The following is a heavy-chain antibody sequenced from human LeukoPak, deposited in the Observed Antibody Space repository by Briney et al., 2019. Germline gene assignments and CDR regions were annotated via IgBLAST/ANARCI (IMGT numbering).Heavy chain of an antibody. CDR2: IYTSGST. CDR3: ARTTGYYDILTDYFDY. J-gene: IGHJ4*02. V-gene: IGHV4-4*07. Sequence: SETLSLTCTVSGGSISSYYWSWIRQPAGKGLEWIGRIYTSGSTNYNPDLKSRVTTSVDTSKNQFSLKLSSVTAADTAVYYCARTTGYYDILTDYFDYWGQGTLVSVSS. D-gene: IGHD3-9*01. CDR1: GGSISSYY.